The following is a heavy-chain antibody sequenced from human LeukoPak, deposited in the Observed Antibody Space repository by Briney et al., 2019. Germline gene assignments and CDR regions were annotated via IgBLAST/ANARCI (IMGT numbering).Heavy chain of an antibody. CDR1: GFTFGTYT. CDR2: ISSSSSTI. V-gene: IGHV3-48*01. D-gene: IGHD6-13*01. J-gene: IGHJ4*02. CDR3: AREGSGSSFDY. Sequence: GGSLRLSCAASGFTFGTYTLNWVRQAPGKGLEWISYISSSSSTIYYADSVKGRFIISRDNAKSSVYLQMNSLRAEDTAVYYCAREGSGSSFDYWGQGTLVTVSS.